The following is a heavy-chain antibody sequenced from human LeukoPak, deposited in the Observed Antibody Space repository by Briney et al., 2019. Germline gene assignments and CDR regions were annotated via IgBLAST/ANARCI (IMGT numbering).Heavy chain of an antibody. CDR1: GSTFSDYY. CDR3: ARGHIASWYNVEN. J-gene: IGHJ4*02. V-gene: IGHV3-11*06. Sequence: GGSLRLSCAASGSTFSDYYMSWIRQAPGKGLEWVSYISGSSTYTNYADSVKGRFTISRDNAKNSLYVVMNSLRAEDTAVYYCARGHIASWYNVENWGQGTLVTVSS. CDR2: ISGSSTYT. D-gene: IGHD6-13*01.